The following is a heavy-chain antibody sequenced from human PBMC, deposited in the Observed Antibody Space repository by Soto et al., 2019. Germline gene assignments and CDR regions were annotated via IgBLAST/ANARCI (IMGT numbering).Heavy chain of an antibody. Sequence: QVQLVESGGGVVQPGRSLRLSCAASGFTFSSYGMHWVRQAPGKGLEWVAVISYDGSNKYYADSVKGRFTISRDNSKNTLYLQMNSLRAEDTAVYYCAKDYFDSSVLIPRNWFDPWGQGTLVTVSS. D-gene: IGHD3-22*01. CDR1: GFTFSSYG. J-gene: IGHJ5*02. CDR3: AKDYFDSSVLIPRNWFDP. V-gene: IGHV3-30*18. CDR2: ISYDGSNK.